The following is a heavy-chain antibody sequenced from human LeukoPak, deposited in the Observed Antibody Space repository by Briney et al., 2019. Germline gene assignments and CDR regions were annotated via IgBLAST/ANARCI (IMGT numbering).Heavy chain of an antibody. CDR1: GGSISSYY. Sequence: SETLSLTCTVSGGSISSYYWSWIRQPPGKGQEWIGYIYYSGSTNYNPSLKSRVTISVDTSKNQFSLKLSSVTAADTAVYYCARDLSPSYGFDYWGQGTLVTVSS. V-gene: IGHV4-59*01. D-gene: IGHD5-18*01. CDR2: IYYSGST. CDR3: ARDLSPSYGFDY. J-gene: IGHJ4*02.